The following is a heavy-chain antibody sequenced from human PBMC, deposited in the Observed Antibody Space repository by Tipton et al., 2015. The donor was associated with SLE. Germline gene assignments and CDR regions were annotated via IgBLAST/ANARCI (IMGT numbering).Heavy chain of an antibody. CDR2: IYYSGST. J-gene: IGHJ6*02. V-gene: IGHV4-39*07. Sequence: WFRQAPGKGLEWIGSIYYSGSTYYNPSLKSRVTISVDTSKNQFSLKLDSVTAADTAVYYCASQGTTFYYYYFGMAVWGQGTTVTVSS. D-gene: IGHD2/OR15-2a*01. CDR3: ASQGTTFYYYYFGMAV.